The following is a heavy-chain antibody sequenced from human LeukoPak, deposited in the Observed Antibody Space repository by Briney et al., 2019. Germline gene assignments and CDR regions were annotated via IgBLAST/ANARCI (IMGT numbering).Heavy chain of an antibody. CDR2: INHSGST. Sequence: PSETLSLTCAVNGGSFSGYYWSWIRQPPGKGLEWIGEINHSGSTNYNPSLKSRVTISVDTSKNQFSLKLSSVTAADTAVYYCARVHFDPNWFDPWGQGTLVTVSS. CDR1: GGSFSGYY. V-gene: IGHV4-34*01. CDR3: ARVHFDPNWFDP. J-gene: IGHJ5*02. D-gene: IGHD3-9*01.